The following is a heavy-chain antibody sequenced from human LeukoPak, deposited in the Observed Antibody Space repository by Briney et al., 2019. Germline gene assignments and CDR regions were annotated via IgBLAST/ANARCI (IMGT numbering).Heavy chain of an antibody. D-gene: IGHD3-3*01. J-gene: IGHJ3*01. Sequence: GGSLRLSCAASGFTFTNAWMSWVRQAPGKGLEWVGRFKTKTDGGTTDYAAPVKGRFTISRDASKYTLYLQMDSLKTEDTAMYYCTTDNWRGLDAFDVWGLGTMVTVSS. V-gene: IGHV3-15*01. CDR2: FKTKTDGGTT. CDR1: GFTFTNAW. CDR3: TTDNWRGLDAFDV.